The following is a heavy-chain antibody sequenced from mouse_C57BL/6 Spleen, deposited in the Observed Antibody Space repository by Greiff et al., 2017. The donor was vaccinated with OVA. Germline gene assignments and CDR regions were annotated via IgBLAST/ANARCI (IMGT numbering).Heavy chain of an antibody. CDR2: ISSGSSTL. J-gene: IGHJ3*01. V-gene: IGHV5-17*01. CDR3: ARRDHQPWFAY. CDR1: GFPFSDYG. Sequence: EVQLQESGGGLVKPGGSLKLSCAASGFPFSDYGMHWVRQAPEKGLEWVAYISSGSSTLYYADTVKGRFTLSRDNAKNTLFLQLTSLRSEDTAMYYCARRDHQPWFAYWGQGTLVTVSA.